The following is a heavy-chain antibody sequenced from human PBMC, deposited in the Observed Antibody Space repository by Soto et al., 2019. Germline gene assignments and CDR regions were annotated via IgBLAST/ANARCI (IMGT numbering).Heavy chain of an antibody. Sequence: GSLRLSCAASGFTFSSYSMNWVRQAPGKGLEWVSSISSSSSYIYYADSVKGRFTISRDNAKNSLYLQMNSLRAEDTAVYYCASPIYYYDSSGYYNWGQGTLVTVSS. CDR3: ASPIYYYDSSGYYN. CDR2: ISSSSSYI. J-gene: IGHJ4*02. D-gene: IGHD3-22*01. CDR1: GFTFSSYS. V-gene: IGHV3-21*01.